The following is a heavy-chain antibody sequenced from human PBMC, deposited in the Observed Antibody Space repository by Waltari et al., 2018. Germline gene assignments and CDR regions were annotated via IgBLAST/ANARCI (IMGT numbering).Heavy chain of an antibody. CDR3: VKKNDEVYDRNGLVYDAFDM. CDR2: INWNSASI. J-gene: IGHJ3*02. CDR1: GFTFGDYA. Sequence: EVQLVESGGGLVQPGRSLRLSCAASGFTFGDYAKHWVRLAPGKGLEWVSGINWNSASIGYGDSVKGRFIISRDNARNFLYLQMNSLTTEDTALYYCVKKNDEVYDRNGLVYDAFDMWGQGTMVTVSS. D-gene: IGHD3-22*01. V-gene: IGHV3-9*01.